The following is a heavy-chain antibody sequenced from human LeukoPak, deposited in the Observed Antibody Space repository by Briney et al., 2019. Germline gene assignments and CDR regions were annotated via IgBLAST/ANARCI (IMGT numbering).Heavy chain of an antibody. D-gene: IGHD3-3*01. J-gene: IGHJ3*02. CDR2: IRYDGSNK. V-gene: IGHV3-30*02. CDR3: AKDVSVTSGRYDFWSGYPKSDAFDI. Sequence: GGSLRLSCAASGFTFSSYGMHWVRQAPGKGLGWVAFIRYDGSNKYYADSVKGRFTISRDNSKNTLYLQMNSLRAEDTAVYYCAKDVSVTSGRYDFWSGYPKSDAFDIWGQGTMVTVSS. CDR1: GFTFSSYG.